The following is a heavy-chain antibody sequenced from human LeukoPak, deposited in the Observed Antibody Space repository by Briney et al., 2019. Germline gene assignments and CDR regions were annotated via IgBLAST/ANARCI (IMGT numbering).Heavy chain of an antibody. J-gene: IGHJ5*02. D-gene: IGHD3-10*01. CDR2: IYHSGST. V-gene: IGHV4-39*07. CDR3: ARAKSRLRVPRGVDWFDP. Sequence: SETLSLTCTVSGGSIRSSYYYWGWIRQPPGKGLEWIGSIYHSGSTYYNPSLKGRVTISVDRSKNQFSLKLSSVTAADTAVYYCARAKSRLRVPRGVDWFDPWGQGTLVTVSS. CDR1: GGSIRSSYYY.